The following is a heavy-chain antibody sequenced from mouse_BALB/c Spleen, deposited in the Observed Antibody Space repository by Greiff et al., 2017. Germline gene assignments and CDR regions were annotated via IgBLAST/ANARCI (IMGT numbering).Heavy chain of an antibody. CDR1: GFSLTSYG. CDR3: ARDRVYGNPFAY. V-gene: IGHV2-9*02. J-gene: IGHJ3*01. D-gene: IGHD2-10*02. Sequence: QVQLKESGPGLVAPSQSLSITCTVSGFSLTSYGVHWVRQPPGKGLEWLGVIWAGGSTNYNSALMSRLSISKDNSKSQVFLKMNSLQTDDTAMYYCARDRVYGNPFAYWGQGTLVTVSA. CDR2: IWAGGST.